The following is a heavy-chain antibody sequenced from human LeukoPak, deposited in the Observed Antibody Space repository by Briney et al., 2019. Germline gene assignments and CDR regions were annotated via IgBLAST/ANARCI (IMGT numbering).Heavy chain of an antibody. V-gene: IGHV3-7*01. D-gene: IGHD6-13*01. Sequence: GGSLRLSCAVSGFSVSGYWMTWVRQAPGKGLEWVANIKQDGSEKNYVDSVKGRFTISRDNAENSLFLQMNSLRVEDTAVYYCAREWQGGIAAAGTRIEGDYWGQGTLVAVPS. CDR3: AREWQGGIAAAGTRIEGDY. CDR2: IKQDGSEK. J-gene: IGHJ4*02. CDR1: GFSVSGYW.